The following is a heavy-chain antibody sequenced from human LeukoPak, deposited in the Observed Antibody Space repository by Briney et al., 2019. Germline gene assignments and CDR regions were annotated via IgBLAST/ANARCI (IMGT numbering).Heavy chain of an antibody. Sequence: GGSLRLSCAASGFTFSSYGMHWVRQAPGKGLEWVAFIRYDGSNKYYADSVKGRFTISRDNSKSTLYLQMNSLRAEDTAVYYCAKDTLLYSSSWPFDYWGQGTLVTVSS. CDR2: IRYDGSNK. CDR1: GFTFSSYG. CDR3: AKDTLLYSSSWPFDY. J-gene: IGHJ4*02. D-gene: IGHD6-13*01. V-gene: IGHV3-30*02.